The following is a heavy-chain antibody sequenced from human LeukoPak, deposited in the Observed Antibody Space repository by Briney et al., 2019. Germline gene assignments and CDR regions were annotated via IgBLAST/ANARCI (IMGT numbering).Heavy chain of an antibody. CDR3: ARGNYYYSYYYYMDV. Sequence: SETLSLTCTVSGVSISSYYGSWIRQPAGKGLEWIGRIYTSGSTNYNPSLKSRVTISVDTSKTQFSLKLSSVTAADTAVYYCARGNYYYSYYYYMDVWGKGTTVTISS. D-gene: IGHD2/OR15-2a*01. J-gene: IGHJ6*03. V-gene: IGHV4-4*07. CDR2: IYTSGST. CDR1: GVSISSYY.